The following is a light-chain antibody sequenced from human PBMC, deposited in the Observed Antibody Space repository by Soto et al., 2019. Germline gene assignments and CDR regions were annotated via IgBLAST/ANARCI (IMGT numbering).Light chain of an antibody. V-gene: IGKV3-20*01. CDR2: GAS. J-gene: IGKJ1*01. CDR3: QQYGSSGT. Sequence: EIVLTQSPGTLSLSPGERATLSCRAVQSVTSIYLAWYQQKPGQAPRLLIYGASNRATGIPDRFSGSGSGTDFTLTINRLEPEDFAVYYCQQYGSSGTFGQGTKVDIK. CDR1: QSVTSIY.